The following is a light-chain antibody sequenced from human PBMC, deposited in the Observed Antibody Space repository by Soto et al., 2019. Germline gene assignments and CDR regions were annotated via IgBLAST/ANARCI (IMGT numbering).Light chain of an antibody. CDR1: SSDVGYYNY. CDR3: SSYAHSSIYV. Sequence: QSALTQPASVSGSPGQSITISCTGTSSDVGYYNYVSWYQQHPGKAPKLMIYEVDNRPSGVSIRFSGSKSGNTASLTISGLQADDEADYYCSSYAHSSIYVFGTGTKLTVL. CDR2: EVD. J-gene: IGLJ1*01. V-gene: IGLV2-14*01.